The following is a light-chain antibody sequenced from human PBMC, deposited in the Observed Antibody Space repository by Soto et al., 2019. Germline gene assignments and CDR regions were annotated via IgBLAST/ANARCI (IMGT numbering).Light chain of an antibody. CDR3: HQYNSYA. V-gene: IGKV1-5*03. CDR1: QSISSW. Sequence: DIQMTQSPSTLSASVGDRVTITCRASQSISSWLAWYQQKPGKAHKVLSYMASSLESGVPSRFSGSGTGTEFTLTISCLQPDDFSTYYCHQYNSYAFGQGTKVEIK. J-gene: IGKJ1*01. CDR2: MAS.